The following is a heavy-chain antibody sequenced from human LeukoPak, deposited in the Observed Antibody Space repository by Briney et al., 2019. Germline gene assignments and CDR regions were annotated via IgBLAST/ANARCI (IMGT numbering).Heavy chain of an antibody. J-gene: IGHJ4*02. CDR1: GGTFSSYA. V-gene: IGHV1-69*04. D-gene: IGHD6-13*01. CDR3: AEEAAHQPFDY. Sequence: GASVKVSCKASGGTFSSYAISWVRQAPGQGLEWMGRIIPIFGIANYAQKFQGRVTITADKSTSTAYMALSSLRSEDTAVYYCAEEAAHQPFDYWGQGTLVTVSS. CDR2: IIPIFGIA.